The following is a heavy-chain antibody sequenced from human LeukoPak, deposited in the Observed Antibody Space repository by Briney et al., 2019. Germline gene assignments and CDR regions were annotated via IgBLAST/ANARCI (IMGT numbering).Heavy chain of an antibody. V-gene: IGHV1-69*05. CDR1: GGTFSSYA. CDR2: IIPIFGTA. Sequence: GASVKVSCKASGGTFSSYAISWVRQASGQGLEWMGGIIPIFGTANYAQKFQGRVTITTDESTSTAYMELSSLRSEDTAVYYCARTSHRYYYYYMDVWGKGTTVTVSS. J-gene: IGHJ6*03. CDR3: ARTSHRYYYYYMDV.